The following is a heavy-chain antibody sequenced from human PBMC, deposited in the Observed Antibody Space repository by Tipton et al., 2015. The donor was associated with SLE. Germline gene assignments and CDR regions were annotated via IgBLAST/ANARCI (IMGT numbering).Heavy chain of an antibody. CDR3: ARVQSWISVLGVTTPHAFDI. Sequence: TLSLTCSVSGGSIDTHYWAWTRQPPGKGLEWIAFIYYNAENKYNPSLKSRVTISTDTSENQFSLMLTSVTAADTAVYFCARVQSWISVLGVTTPHAFDIWGQGTVVTVSS. J-gene: IGHJ3*02. CDR1: GGSIDTHY. V-gene: IGHV4-59*11. CDR2: IYYNAEN. D-gene: IGHD3-3*01.